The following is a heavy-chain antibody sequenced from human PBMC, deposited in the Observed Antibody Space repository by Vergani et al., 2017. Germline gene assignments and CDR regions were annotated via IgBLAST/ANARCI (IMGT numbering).Heavy chain of an antibody. J-gene: IGHJ4*02. Sequence: QVTLRESGPALVKPTQTLTLTCTFSGFSLSTSGMCVSWIRPPPGKALEWLALIDWDDDKYYSTSLKTRLTISKDTSKNQVVLTMTNMNPVDTATYYCARSRGAAAGDGFDYWGQGTLVTVSS. CDR3: ARSRGAAAGDGFDY. CDR1: GFSLSTSGMC. CDR2: IDWDDDK. V-gene: IGHV2-70*01. D-gene: IGHD6-13*01.